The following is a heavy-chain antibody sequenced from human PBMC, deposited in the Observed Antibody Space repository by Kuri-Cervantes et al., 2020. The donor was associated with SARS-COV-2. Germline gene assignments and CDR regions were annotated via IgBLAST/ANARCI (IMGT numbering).Heavy chain of an antibody. Sequence: ASVKVSCKASGYPFTSSDINWVRQAPGRGPEWMGWMNPNRGNTVSAQRSQGRDTITSNTSISTTNMELSSLRSDDTAVYYCARRRRDRYFDPWGRGTLVTVSS. V-gene: IGHV1-8*03. CDR2: MNPNRGNT. J-gene: IGHJ2*01. CDR3: ARRRRDRYFDP. CDR1: GYPFTSSD. D-gene: IGHD3-16*02.